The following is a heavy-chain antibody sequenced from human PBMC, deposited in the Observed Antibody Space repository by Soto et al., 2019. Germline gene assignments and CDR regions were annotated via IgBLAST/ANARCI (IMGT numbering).Heavy chain of an antibody. CDR2: IYHSGST. Sequence: SETLSLTCAVSGGSISSSNWWSWVRQPPGKGLEWIGEIYHSGSTNYNPSLKSRVTISVDKSKNQFSLKLSSVTAADTAVYYCARITTLRYFDWLSKDYYGMDVWGQGTTVT. D-gene: IGHD3-9*01. V-gene: IGHV4-4*02. J-gene: IGHJ6*02. CDR1: GGSISSSNW. CDR3: ARITTLRYFDWLSKDYYGMDV.